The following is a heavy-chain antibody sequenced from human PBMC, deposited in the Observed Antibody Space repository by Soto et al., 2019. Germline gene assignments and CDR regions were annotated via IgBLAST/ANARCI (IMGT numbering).Heavy chain of an antibody. Sequence: PSETLSLTCTVSGGSISSGDYYWSWIRQPPGKGLEWIGYIYYSGSTYYNPSLKSRVTISVDTSKNQFSLKLSSVTAAGTAVYYCARVPAANGWFDPWGQGTLVTVSS. CDR3: ARVPAANGWFDP. V-gene: IGHV4-30-4*01. J-gene: IGHJ5*02. D-gene: IGHD2-2*01. CDR1: GGSISSGDYY. CDR2: IYYSGST.